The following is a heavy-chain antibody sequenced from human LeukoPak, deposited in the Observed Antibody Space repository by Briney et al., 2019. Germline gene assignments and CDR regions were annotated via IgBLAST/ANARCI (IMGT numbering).Heavy chain of an antibody. V-gene: IGHV4-4*07. D-gene: IGHD3-10*01. Sequence: SETLSLTCTVSGGSISSYYWSWIRQPAGKGLEWIGRIYTSGSTNYNPSLKSRVTMSVDTSKNQFSLKLSSVTAADTAVYYCARDFKVRGLWFGELSNWFDPWGQGTLVTVSS. J-gene: IGHJ5*02. CDR1: GGSISSYY. CDR2: IYTSGST. CDR3: ARDFKVRGLWFGELSNWFDP.